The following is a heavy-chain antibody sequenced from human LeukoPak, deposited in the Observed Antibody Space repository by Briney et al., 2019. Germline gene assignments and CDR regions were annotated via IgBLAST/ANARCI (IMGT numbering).Heavy chain of an antibody. Sequence: GTLSLTCGVSGGSTSSTNWWSWVRQAPGKGLEWVGRIKSKTDGGSIDYAAPVKGRFAISRDDSKNTLYLQMNSLKTEDTAVYYCTKDHGSGSYYFDYWGQGTLVTVSS. D-gene: IGHD3-10*01. CDR1: GGSTSSTNW. J-gene: IGHJ4*02. CDR3: TKDHGSGSYYFDY. V-gene: IGHV3-15*01. CDR2: IKSKTDGGSI.